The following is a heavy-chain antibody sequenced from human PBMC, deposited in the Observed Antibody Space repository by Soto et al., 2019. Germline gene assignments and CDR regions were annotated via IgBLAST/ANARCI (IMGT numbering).Heavy chain of an antibody. CDR2: IYYSGST. J-gene: IGHJ5*02. CDR1: GGSVSSGSYY. CDR3: ARDGCSGGSCSGWFDP. V-gene: IGHV4-61*01. Sequence: PSETLSLTCTVSGGSVSSGSYYWSWIRQPPGKGLEWIGYIYYSGSTNYNPSLKSRVTISVDTSKNQFSLKLSSVTAADTAVYYCARDGCSGGSCSGWFDPWGQGTLVTVS. D-gene: IGHD2-15*01.